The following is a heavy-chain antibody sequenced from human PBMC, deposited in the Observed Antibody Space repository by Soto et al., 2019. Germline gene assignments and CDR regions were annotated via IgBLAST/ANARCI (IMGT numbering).Heavy chain of an antibody. CDR1: GASVSNNNW. CDR2: IHHIGRI. V-gene: IGHV4-4*02. D-gene: IGHD5-12*01. CDR3: TKNSFYALDY. J-gene: IGHJ4*02. Sequence: SETLSLTCAVSGASVSNNNWWSWVRQSPGGGLEWIGEIHHIGRINYNPSLRSRVTMSVDKSTNQFSLELTSVTAADTAVYYCTKNSFYALDYWGQGTLVTVSS.